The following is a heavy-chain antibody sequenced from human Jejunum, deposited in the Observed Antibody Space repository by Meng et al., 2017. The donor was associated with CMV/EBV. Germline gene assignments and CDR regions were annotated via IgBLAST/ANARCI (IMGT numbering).Heavy chain of an antibody. D-gene: IGHD5-12*01. CDR2: ISAYNGNT. CDR3: ARNRPRGVATGANWFDP. J-gene: IGHJ5*02. CDR1: GYTFTSYG. V-gene: IGHV1-18*01. Sequence: QVQWVHVGAEVKNPGASVKVSCKAAGYTFTSYGISWVRQAPGQGLEWMGWISAYNGNTNYAQKLQGRVTMTTDTSTSTAYMELRSLRSDDTAVYYCARNRPRGVATGANWFDPWGQGTLVTVSS.